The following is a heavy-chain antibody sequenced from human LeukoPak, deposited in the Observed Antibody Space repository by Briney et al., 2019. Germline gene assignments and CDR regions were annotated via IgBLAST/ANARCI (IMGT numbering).Heavy chain of an antibody. CDR1: GFTFSDYY. Sequence: PGGSLRLSCAASGFTFSDYYMSWIRQAPGKGLEWVSYISSSSSYTNYADSVKGRFTISRDNAKNSLYLQMNSLRAEDTAVYYCASGDFWSGYYYGMDVWGQGTTVTVSS. V-gene: IGHV3-11*06. CDR3: ASGDFWSGYYYGMDV. CDR2: ISSSSSYT. D-gene: IGHD3-3*01. J-gene: IGHJ6*02.